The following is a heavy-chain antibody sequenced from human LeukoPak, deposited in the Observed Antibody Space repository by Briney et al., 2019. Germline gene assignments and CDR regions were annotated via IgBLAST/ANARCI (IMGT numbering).Heavy chain of an antibody. CDR3: AGEYSSGWYIDY. Sequence: SETLSLTCAVYGGSFSGYYWSWIRQPPGKGLEWIGEINHSGSTNYNPSLKSRVTISVDTSKNQFSLKLSSVTAADTAVYYCAGEYSSGWYIDYWGQGTLVTVSS. V-gene: IGHV4-34*01. J-gene: IGHJ4*02. CDR1: GGSFSGYY. D-gene: IGHD6-19*01. CDR2: INHSGST.